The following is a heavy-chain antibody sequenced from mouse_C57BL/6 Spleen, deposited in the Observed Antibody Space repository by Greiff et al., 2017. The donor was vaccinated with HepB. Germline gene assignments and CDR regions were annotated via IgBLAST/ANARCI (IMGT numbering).Heavy chain of an antibody. CDR3: ARDCYWYFDV. CDR1: GYAFSSSW. J-gene: IGHJ1*03. CDR2: ICPGDGDT. Sequence: QVQLKQSGPELVKPGASVKISCKASGYAFSSSWMNWVKQRPGKGLEWIGRICPGDGDTNYNGKLKGKATLTADKSSSTAYMQLSSLTSEDSAVYFCARDCYWYFDVWGTGTTVTVSS. V-gene: IGHV1-82*01.